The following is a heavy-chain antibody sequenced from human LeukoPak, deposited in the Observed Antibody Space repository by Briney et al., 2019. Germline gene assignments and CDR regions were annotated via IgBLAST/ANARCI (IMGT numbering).Heavy chain of an antibody. V-gene: IGHV3-74*03. J-gene: IGHJ4*02. D-gene: IGHD6-13*01. CDR2: INPDGSGP. CDR1: GFTFSSYS. CDR3: ISPTAG. Sequence: GGSLRLSCAASGFTFSSYSMNWVRQAPGKGLVWVSNINPDGSGPAYADSVKGRFTISRDNAKNMLYLQMNSLTAEDTAVYYCISPTAGWGQGTLVTVSS.